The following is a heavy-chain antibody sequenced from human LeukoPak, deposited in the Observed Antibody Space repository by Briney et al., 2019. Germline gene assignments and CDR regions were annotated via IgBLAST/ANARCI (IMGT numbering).Heavy chain of an antibody. CDR2: IYYSGST. CDR1: SGSISSSSYY. CDR3: ARRIRYYYGSGSYSSPYFDY. Sequence: SETLSLTCTVTSGSISSSSYYWGWIRQPPGKGLEWIGSIYYSGSTCYNPSLKSRVTISVDTSKNQFSLKLSSVTAADTAVYYCARRIRYYYGSGSYSSPYFDYWGQGTLVTVSS. D-gene: IGHD3-10*01. V-gene: IGHV4-39*01. J-gene: IGHJ4*02.